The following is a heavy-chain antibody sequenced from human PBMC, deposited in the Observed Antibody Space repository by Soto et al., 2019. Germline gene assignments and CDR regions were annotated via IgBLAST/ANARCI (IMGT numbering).Heavy chain of an antibody. CDR2: IYHSGST. CDR1: GGSISSGGYS. Sequence: SETLSLSCAVSGGSISSGGYSWSWIRQPPGKGLEWIGYIYHSGSTYYNPSLKSRVTISVDRSKNQFSLKLSSVTAADTAVYYCARVEYSYGSNWFDPWGQGTLVTVSS. J-gene: IGHJ5*02. D-gene: IGHD5-18*01. CDR3: ARVEYSYGSNWFDP. V-gene: IGHV4-30-2*01.